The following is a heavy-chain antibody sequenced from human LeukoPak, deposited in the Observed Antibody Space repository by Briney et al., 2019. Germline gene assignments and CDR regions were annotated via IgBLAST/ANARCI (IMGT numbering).Heavy chain of an antibody. D-gene: IGHD1-26*01. J-gene: IGHJ4*02. CDR3: ARDGSYKFDY. CDR1: GFTFSNSW. V-gene: IGHV3-74*01. Sequence: GGSLRLSCAASGFTFSNSWMHWIRQTPGKGLVWVSCLKSDGTTTYADSVKGRFTISRDSAKNTLYLQMNRLRAEDTAVYYCARDGSYKFDYWGQGTLVTVSS. CDR2: LKSDGTT.